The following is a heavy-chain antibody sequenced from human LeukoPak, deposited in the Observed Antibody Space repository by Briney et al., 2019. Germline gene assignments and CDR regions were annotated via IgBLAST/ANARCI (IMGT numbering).Heavy chain of an antibody. V-gene: IGHV3-21*01. J-gene: IGHJ4*02. CDR3: ARVTTVNAFGY. CDR1: GLTFSSHA. CDR2: ISSSSSYI. D-gene: IGHD4-11*01. Sequence: GGSLRLSCVASGLTFSSHAMTWVRQTPGKGLEWVSSISSSSSYIYYADSVEGRFTISRDNAKNSLYLQMNSLRAEDTAVYYCARVTTVNAFGYWGQGTLVTVSS.